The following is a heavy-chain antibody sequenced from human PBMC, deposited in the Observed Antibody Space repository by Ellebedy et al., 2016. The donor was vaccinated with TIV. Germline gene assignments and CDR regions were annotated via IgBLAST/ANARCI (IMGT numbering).Heavy chain of an antibody. J-gene: IGHJ3*02. CDR2: INPGGGGT. Sequence: ASVKVSXXASGYTFSNYYMHWVRQVPGQGLEWLGIINPGGGGTTYAQKFQGRVTMTRDTSTSTAYMELRSLRSDDTAVYYCARLPCGSTSCGGQAFDIWGQGTMVTVSS. D-gene: IGHD2-2*01. CDR1: GYTFSNYY. CDR3: ARLPCGSTSCGGQAFDI. V-gene: IGHV1-46*01.